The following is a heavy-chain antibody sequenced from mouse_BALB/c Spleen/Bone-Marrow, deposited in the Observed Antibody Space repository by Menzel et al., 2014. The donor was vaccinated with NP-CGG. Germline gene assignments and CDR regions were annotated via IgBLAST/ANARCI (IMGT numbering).Heavy chain of an antibody. CDR3: ARANWDYFDY. J-gene: IGHJ2*01. V-gene: IGHV7-1*02. CDR2: SRNKANDYTT. CDR1: GFTFSDFY. D-gene: IGHD4-1*01. Sequence: EVMLVESGGGLVQPGGSLRLSCATSGFTFSDFYMEWVRQPPGKRLEWTAASRNKANDYTTEYSASVKGRFIVSRDTSQSILYLQMNALRAEDTAIYYCARANWDYFDYWGQGTTLTVSS.